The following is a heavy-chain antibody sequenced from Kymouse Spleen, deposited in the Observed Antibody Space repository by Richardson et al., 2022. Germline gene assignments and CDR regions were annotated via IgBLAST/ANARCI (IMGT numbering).Heavy chain of an antibody. D-gene: IGHD4-11,IGHD4-11*01. V-gene: IGHV4-39*01. CDR3: ARLPHSNHPYYFDY. Sequence: QLQLQESGPGLVKPSETLSLTCTVSGGSISSSSYYWGWIRQPPGKGLEWIGSIYYSGSTYYNPSLKSRVTISVDTSKNQFSLKLSSVTAADTAVYYCARLPHSNHPYYFDYWGQGTLVTVSS. CDR1: GGSISSSSYY. CDR2: IYYSGST. J-gene: IGHJ4*02.